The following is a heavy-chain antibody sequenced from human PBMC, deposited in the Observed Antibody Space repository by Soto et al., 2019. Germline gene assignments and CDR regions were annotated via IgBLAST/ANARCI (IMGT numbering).Heavy chain of an antibody. J-gene: IGHJ4*02. Sequence: SVKVSCKASGGTFSSYAISWVRQAPGQGLEWMGGIIPIFGTANYAQKFQGRVTITADESTSTAYMELSSLRSEDTAVYYCARRGGPRGYSYGHHDYWGQGTLVTVSS. CDR2: IIPIFGTA. V-gene: IGHV1-69*13. CDR3: ARRGGPRGYSYGHHDY. CDR1: GGTFSSYA. D-gene: IGHD5-18*01.